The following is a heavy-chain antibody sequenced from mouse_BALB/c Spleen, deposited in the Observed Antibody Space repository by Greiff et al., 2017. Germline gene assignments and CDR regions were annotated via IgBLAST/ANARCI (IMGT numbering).Heavy chain of an antibody. V-gene: IGHV5-4*02. Sequence: EVKVVESGGGLVKPGGSLKLSCAASGFTFSDYYMYWVRQTPEKRLEWVATISDGGSYTYYPDSVKGRFTISRDNAKNNLYLQMSSLKSEDTAMYYCAREGTTVLDYWGQGTTLTVSS. J-gene: IGHJ2*01. CDR2: ISDGGSYT. CDR3: AREGTTVLDY. D-gene: IGHD1-1*01. CDR1: GFTFSDYY.